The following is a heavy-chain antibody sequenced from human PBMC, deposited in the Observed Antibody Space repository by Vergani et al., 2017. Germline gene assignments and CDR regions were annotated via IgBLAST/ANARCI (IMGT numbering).Heavy chain of an antibody. CDR2: IYHSGST. CDR1: GGSISSSNR. J-gene: IGHJ3*02. Sequence: QVQLQESGPGLVKPSGTLSLTCAVSGGSISSSNRWSWVRQPPGKGLEWIGEIYHSGSTNYNPSLKSRVTISVDKSKNQFSLKLSSVTAADTAVYYCARVLEATFVNPIGTGAAFDIWGQGTMVTVSS. D-gene: IGHD5-12*01. V-gene: IGHV4-4*02. CDR3: ARVLEATFVNPIGTGAAFDI.